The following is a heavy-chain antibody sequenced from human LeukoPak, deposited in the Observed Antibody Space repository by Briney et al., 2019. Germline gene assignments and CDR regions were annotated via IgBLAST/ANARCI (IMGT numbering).Heavy chain of an antibody. CDR1: GFTFSSYA. CDR2: ISGSDGST. Sequence: GGSLRLSCAASGFTFSSYAMSWVRQAPGKGLEWDSAISGSDGSTYYADSVKGRFTISRDNSKNTLYLQMNSPSAEDTAVYYCEKDLGGSGDYRPYWGQGSVVTVSS. D-gene: IGHD2-21*02. V-gene: IGHV3-23*01. J-gene: IGHJ4*02. CDR3: EKDLGGSGDYRPY.